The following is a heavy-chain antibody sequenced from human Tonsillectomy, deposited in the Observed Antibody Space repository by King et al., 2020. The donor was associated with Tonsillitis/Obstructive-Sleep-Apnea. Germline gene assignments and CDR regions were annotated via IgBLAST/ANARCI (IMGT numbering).Heavy chain of an antibody. CDR1: GGSISNYY. D-gene: IGHD3-22*01. CDR3: ARGGYYYDNSGYYNY. V-gene: IGHV4-59*01. CDR2: IYPSGST. J-gene: IGHJ4*02. Sequence: QLQESGPGLVKPSETLSLTCTVSGGSISNYYRGSSRQPPGKGLEWIGYIYPSGSTNHTPPLRNRVTISVDTSKNQLSLKLSSVTAADTAVYYCARGGYYYDNSGYYNYWGQGTLVTVSS.